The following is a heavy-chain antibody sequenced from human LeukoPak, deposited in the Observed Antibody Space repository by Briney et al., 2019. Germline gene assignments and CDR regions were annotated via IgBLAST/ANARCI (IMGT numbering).Heavy chain of an antibody. CDR3: ANSGDSSGYYHGAFDI. J-gene: IGHJ3*02. V-gene: IGHV3-48*01. CDR2: ISCSSSTI. Sequence: GGSLRLSCAASGFTFSSYSMNWVRQAPGKGLEWVSYISCSSSTIYYADSVKGRFTISRDNAKNSLYLQMNSLRAEDTAVYYCANSGDSSGYYHGAFDIWGQGTMVTVSS. CDR1: GFTFSSYS. D-gene: IGHD3-22*01.